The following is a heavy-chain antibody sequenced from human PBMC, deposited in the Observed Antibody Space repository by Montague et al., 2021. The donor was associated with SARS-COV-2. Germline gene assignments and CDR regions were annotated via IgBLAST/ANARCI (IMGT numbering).Heavy chain of an antibody. CDR3: ARDEYNRYWYKY. Sequence: SETLSLICTVSAGSLSSRSNYWGWIRQPPGMGLQWIGSVDSAGSTYYSPSLKGRVTISLDTSKNQFSLKLSSVTAADTAVYYCARDEYNRYWYKYWGQGALVTVSS. CDR2: VDSAGST. V-gene: IGHV4-39*07. J-gene: IGHJ4*02. CDR1: AGSLSSRSNY. D-gene: IGHD2-8*02.